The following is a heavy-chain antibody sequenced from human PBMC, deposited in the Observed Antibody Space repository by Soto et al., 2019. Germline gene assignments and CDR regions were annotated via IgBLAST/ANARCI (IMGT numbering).Heavy chain of an antibody. V-gene: IGHV3-48*01. CDR1: GFTFSSYS. CDR3: ARTRYGMDV. CDR2: ISSSSSTI. J-gene: IGHJ6*02. Sequence: EVQLVESGGGLVQPGGSLRLSCAASGFTFSSYSMNWVRQAPGKGLEWVSYISSSSSTIYYADSVKGRFTISRDNAKNSRYLQMNSLRAEDTAVYYGARTRYGMDVWGQGTTVTVSS.